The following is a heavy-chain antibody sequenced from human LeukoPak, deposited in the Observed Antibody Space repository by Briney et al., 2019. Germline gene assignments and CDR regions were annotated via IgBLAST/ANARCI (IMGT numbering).Heavy chain of an antibody. Sequence: GGSLRLSCAASGFTFSSYAMSWVRQAPGKGLEWVAVIWYDESNKYYADSVKGRFTISRDNSKNTLYLQMNSLRAEDTAVYYCAKDEGRDGYTYPDYWGQGTLVTASS. CDR3: AKDEGRDGYTYPDY. V-gene: IGHV3-33*06. J-gene: IGHJ4*02. CDR1: GFTFSSYA. D-gene: IGHD5-24*01. CDR2: IWYDESNK.